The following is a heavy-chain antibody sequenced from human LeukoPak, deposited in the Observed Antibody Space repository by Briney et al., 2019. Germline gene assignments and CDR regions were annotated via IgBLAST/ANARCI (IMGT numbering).Heavy chain of an antibody. V-gene: IGHV1-2*02. J-gene: IGHJ5*02. Sequence: GASVKVSCKASGYTFTGYYMHWVRPAPGQGREWMGWINPNSGGTNYAQKFQGRVTMTRDTSVSTAYMELSRLRSDDTGVYYCARDWSGYSGYERYNWFDPWGQGTLVTVSS. D-gene: IGHD5-12*01. CDR3: ARDWSGYSGYERYNWFDP. CDR1: GYTFTGYY. CDR2: INPNSGGT.